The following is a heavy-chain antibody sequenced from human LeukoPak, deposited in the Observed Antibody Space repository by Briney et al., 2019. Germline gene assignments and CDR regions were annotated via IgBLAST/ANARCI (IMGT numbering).Heavy chain of an antibody. D-gene: IGHD3-10*01. Sequence: GGSLRLSCAASGLTFSSYAMSWVRQAPGKGLEWVSAISGSGGSTYYADSVKGRFTISRDNAKNSLYLQMNSLRAEDTAEYYCARVGYYGSGSYYKAYYFDYWGQGTLVTVSS. CDR2: ISGSGGST. J-gene: IGHJ4*02. CDR1: GLTFSSYA. CDR3: ARVGYYGSGSYYKAYYFDY. V-gene: IGHV3-23*01.